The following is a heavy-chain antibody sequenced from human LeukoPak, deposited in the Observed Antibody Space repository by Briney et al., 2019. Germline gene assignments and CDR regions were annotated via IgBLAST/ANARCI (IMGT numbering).Heavy chain of an antibody. Sequence: SQTLSLTCAISGDSVSSNSAAWNWIRQSPSRGLGWLGRTYYRSKWYNDYAVSVKSRITVNPDTSKNQFSLQLNSVTPEDTAVYYCARDRRIVGATKDFDYWGQGILVTVSS. J-gene: IGHJ4*02. CDR2: TYYRSKWYN. CDR3: ARDRRIVGATKDFDY. V-gene: IGHV6-1*01. D-gene: IGHD1-26*01. CDR1: GDSVSSNSAA.